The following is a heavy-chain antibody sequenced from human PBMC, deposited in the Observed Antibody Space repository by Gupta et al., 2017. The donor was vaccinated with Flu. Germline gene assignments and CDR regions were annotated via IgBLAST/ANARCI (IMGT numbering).Heavy chain of an antibody. CDR1: GGSIYSSSGTYY. J-gene: IGHJ2*01. D-gene: IGHD3-10*01. Sequence: QLQLHESGPGLVKPSETLSLTCTVSGGSIYSSSGTYYWAWIRQPPGKGLEWIATVYHSATTYYTPSLKSRVTISVDTSKNQFSLGLTSVNAADTAVYYCARGIFRGNSGSFWYFDLWGRGTLVTVSS. V-gene: IGHV4-39*01. CDR2: VYHSATT. CDR3: ARGIFRGNSGSFWYFDL.